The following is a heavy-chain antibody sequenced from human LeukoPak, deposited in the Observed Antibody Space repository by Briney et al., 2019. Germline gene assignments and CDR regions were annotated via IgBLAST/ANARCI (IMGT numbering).Heavy chain of an antibody. D-gene: IGHD3-10*01. Sequence: SETLSLTCTVSGGSFRGDYYWAWIRQPPGKGLEWIGSIYSGGSTNYNPSLKSRVTISVDTPKNQFSLKLSSVTAADTAVYYCATGTRGHSLDAPDVWGQGTMVSVSS. CDR1: GGSFRGDYY. J-gene: IGHJ3*01. V-gene: IGHV4-39*07. CDR3: ATGTRGHSLDAPDV. CDR2: IYSGGST.